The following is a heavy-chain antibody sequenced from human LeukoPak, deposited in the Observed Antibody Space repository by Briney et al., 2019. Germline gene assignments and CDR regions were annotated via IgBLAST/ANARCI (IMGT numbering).Heavy chain of an antibody. Sequence: SATLSPTCTVSGGSVSISSSYCGWIRQPPGKGLEWIGSIYYSGSTYYNPNLKSRVTIAVDTSKIQCSLKLSSVTAADTAVYYGARPLSPRDYGGNSAGGWFDPWGQGTLVTVSS. CDR2: IYYSGST. CDR1: GGSVSISSSY. J-gene: IGHJ5*02. V-gene: IGHV4-39*01. D-gene: IGHD4-23*01. CDR3: ARPLSPRDYGGNSAGGWFDP.